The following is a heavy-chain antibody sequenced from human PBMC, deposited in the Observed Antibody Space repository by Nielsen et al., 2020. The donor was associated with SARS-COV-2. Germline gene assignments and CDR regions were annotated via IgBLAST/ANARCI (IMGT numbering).Heavy chain of an antibody. CDR1: GYTFTSYG. Sequence: ASVKVSCKASGYTFTSYGISWVRQAPGQGLEWMGWISAYNGNTNYAQKLQGRVTMTTDTSTSTAYMELRSLRSDDTAVYYCARERRITMVRGVRGAFDIWGQGTMVTVSP. CDR3: ARERRITMVRGVRGAFDI. V-gene: IGHV1-18*01. D-gene: IGHD3-10*01. J-gene: IGHJ3*02. CDR2: ISAYNGNT.